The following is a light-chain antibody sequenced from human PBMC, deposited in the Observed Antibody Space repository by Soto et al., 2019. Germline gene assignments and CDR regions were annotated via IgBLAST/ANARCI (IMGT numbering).Light chain of an antibody. V-gene: IGKV2-28*01. CDR3: VHSLQTPPYT. J-gene: IGKJ2*01. CDR2: LGS. CDR1: QNLLHVNAYNY. Sequence: DLVMTQSPLSLPVTPGEPASISCRSSQNLLHVNAYNYLDWYLQKPGQSPQLLIYLGSLRAGGVPDRFSGSGSGTDFTLKINRVEAEDVGIYYYVHSLQTPPYTFGQGTKLEIK.